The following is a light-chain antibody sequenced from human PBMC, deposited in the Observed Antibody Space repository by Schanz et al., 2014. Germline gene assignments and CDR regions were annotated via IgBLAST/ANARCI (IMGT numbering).Light chain of an antibody. V-gene: IGKV1-5*03. CDR3: QQYASFSWT. J-gene: IGKJ1*01. CDR2: KAS. CDR1: QSISSW. Sequence: DIQMTQSPSTLSAFVGDRVTITCRASQSISSWLAWYQQKPGKAPNLLIYKASNLESGVPSRFSGSGSGTEFTLTISSLQPDDSATYYCQQYASFSWTFGQGTKVEIK.